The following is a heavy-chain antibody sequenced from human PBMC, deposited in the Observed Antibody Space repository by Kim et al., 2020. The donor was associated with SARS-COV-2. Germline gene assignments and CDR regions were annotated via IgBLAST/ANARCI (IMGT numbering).Heavy chain of an antibody. CDR3: ASWGDGYNSYYFDY. Sequence: SETLSLTCTVSGGSISSGGYYWSWIRQHPGKGLEWIGYIYYSGSTYYNPSLKSRVTISVDTSKNQFSLKLSSVTAADTAVYYCASWGDGYNSYYFDYWGQGTLVTVSS. V-gene: IGHV4-31*03. D-gene: IGHD5-12*01. CDR2: IYYSGST. J-gene: IGHJ4*02. CDR1: GGSISSGGYY.